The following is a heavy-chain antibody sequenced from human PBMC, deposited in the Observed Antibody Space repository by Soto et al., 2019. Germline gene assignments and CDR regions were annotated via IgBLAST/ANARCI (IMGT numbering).Heavy chain of an antibody. V-gene: IGHV3-74*01. J-gene: IGHJ4*02. D-gene: IGHD6-13*01. CDR3: ARGAAAGPTQFDY. CDR1: GFTFSSYW. CDR2: INSDGSST. Sequence: GGSLRLSCAASGFTFSSYWMHWVRQAPGKGLVWVSRINSDGSSTSYADSVKGRFTISRDNAKNTLYLQMNSLRAEDTAVYYCARGAAAGPTQFDYWGQGTLVTVSS.